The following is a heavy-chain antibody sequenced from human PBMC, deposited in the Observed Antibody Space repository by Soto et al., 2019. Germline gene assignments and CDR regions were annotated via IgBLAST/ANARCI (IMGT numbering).Heavy chain of an antibody. CDR3: ARGEGGYDILTGYYKAHHFDQ. CDR2: ISPHNRNT. V-gene: IGHV1-18*01. D-gene: IGHD3-9*01. CDR1: GCTFTRYG. Sequence: ASVTVSCPASGCTFTRYGITWVRQAPGQGIEWMGAISPHNRNTNYAEKFRGRVTMTTDTSTTTADMELRSLSSDDTAVYYCARGEGGYDILTGYYKAHHFDQWGQGALVTVSS. J-gene: IGHJ4*02.